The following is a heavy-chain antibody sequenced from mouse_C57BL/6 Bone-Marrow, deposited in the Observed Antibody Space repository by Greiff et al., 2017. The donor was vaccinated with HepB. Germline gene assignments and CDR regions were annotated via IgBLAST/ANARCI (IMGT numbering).Heavy chain of an antibody. CDR1: GFSLTSYG. D-gene: IGHD2-3*01. J-gene: IGHJ4*01. V-gene: IGHV2-6-1*01. Sequence: VQVVESGPGLVAPSQSLSITCTVSGFSLTSYGVHWVRQPPGKGLEWLVVIWSDGSTTYNSALKSRLSISKDNSKSQVFLKMNSLQTDDTAMYYCARHNGYFYYAMDYWGQGTSVTVSS. CDR2: IWSDGST. CDR3: ARHNGYFYYAMDY.